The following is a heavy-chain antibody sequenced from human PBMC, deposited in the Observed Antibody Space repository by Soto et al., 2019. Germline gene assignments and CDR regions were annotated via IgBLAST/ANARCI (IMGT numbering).Heavy chain of an antibody. CDR1: GFTFSVYG. Sequence: EVQLLESGGGLVQPGGSLRISCTASGFTFSVYGMSWVRQAPGKGLEWVSVIIGSGHNTYYADSVKGRLTISRDNSRNTLYLQMNSLRAEDTAVYYCAKDIGRGEKIRFDWGQGTLVIVSS. CDR3: AKDIGRGEKIRFD. J-gene: IGHJ4*02. V-gene: IGHV3-23*01. D-gene: IGHD3-16*01. CDR2: IIGSGHNT.